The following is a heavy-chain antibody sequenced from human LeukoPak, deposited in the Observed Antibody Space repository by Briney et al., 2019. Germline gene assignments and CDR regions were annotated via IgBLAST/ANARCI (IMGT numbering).Heavy chain of an antibody. J-gene: IGHJ4*02. V-gene: IGHV4-34*01. CDR2: INHSGST. CDR1: GGSFSGYY. D-gene: IGHD3-22*01. CDR3: ARHHDSSGYYRYYFDY. Sequence: SETLSLTCAVYGGSFSGYYWSWIRQPPGKGLEWIGEINHSGSTNYNPSLKSRVTISVDTSKNQFSLKLSSVTAADTAVYYCARHHDSSGYYRYYFDYWGQGTLVTVSS.